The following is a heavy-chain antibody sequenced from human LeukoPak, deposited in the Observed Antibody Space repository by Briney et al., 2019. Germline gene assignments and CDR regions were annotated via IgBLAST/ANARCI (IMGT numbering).Heavy chain of an antibody. CDR3: ASLPNYGDLTDY. V-gene: IGHV3-7*03. CDR2: IKQDGSEK. Sequence: GGSLRLSCAVSGFTFSSYWMSWVRQAPGKGLEWVANIKQDGSEKYYVDSVKGRFTISRDNAKNSLYLQMNSLRAEDTAVYHCASLPNYGDLTDYWGQGTLVTVSS. D-gene: IGHD4-17*01. J-gene: IGHJ4*02. CDR1: GFTFSSYW.